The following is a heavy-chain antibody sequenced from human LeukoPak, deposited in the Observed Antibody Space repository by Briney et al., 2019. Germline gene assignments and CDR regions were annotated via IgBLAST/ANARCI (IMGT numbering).Heavy chain of an antibody. CDR1: GFTFSSYT. V-gene: IGHV3-23*01. CDR2: INGRGIT. CDR3: AKERQTGDYFTSDY. J-gene: IGHJ4*02. D-gene: IGHD4-17*01. Sequence: GGSLRLSCTASGFTFSSYTMSWVRQAPGEGLEWLSAINGRGITYYAGSVKGRFTTSRDNSENTLYLQMNSLTVDDTAVYFCAKERQTGDYFTSDYWGQGTLVTVSS.